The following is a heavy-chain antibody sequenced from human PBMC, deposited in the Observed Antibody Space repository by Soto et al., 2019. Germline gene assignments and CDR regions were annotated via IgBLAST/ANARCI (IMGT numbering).Heavy chain of an antibody. V-gene: IGHV3-33*01. Sequence: QVQLVESGGGVVQPGRSLRLSCAASGFTFSSYGMHWVRQAPGKGLEWVAVIWHDGSNKYYADSVKGRFTITRDNWKNPLYLRMNHERAESTAGHYCGRDRGNIAAGKSLWDWGQGTLVTVSS. CDR3: GRDRGNIAAGKSLWD. CDR1: GFTFSSYG. D-gene: IGHD6-13*01. CDR2: IWHDGSNK. J-gene: IGHJ4*02.